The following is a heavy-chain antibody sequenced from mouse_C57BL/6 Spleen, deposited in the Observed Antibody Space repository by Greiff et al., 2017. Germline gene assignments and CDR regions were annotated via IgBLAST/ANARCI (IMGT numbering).Heavy chain of an antibody. V-gene: IGHV5-17*01. CDR1: GFTFSDYG. Sequence: EVQVVESGGGLVKPGGSLKLSCAASGFTFSDYGMHWVRQAPEQGLEWVAYISSGSSSIYYADTVKGRFTISRDKATNTPVLQMTSLTSEDTAMFYGARRYDYDQAWFAYWGQGTLVTVSA. J-gene: IGHJ3*01. D-gene: IGHD2-4*01. CDR2: ISSGSSSI. CDR3: ARRYDYDQAWFAY.